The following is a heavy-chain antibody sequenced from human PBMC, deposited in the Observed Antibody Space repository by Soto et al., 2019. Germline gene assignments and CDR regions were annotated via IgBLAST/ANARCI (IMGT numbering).Heavy chain of an antibody. CDR2: IYHSVTT. D-gene: IGHD4-17*01. CDR3: AREMTAVPATGDWFAP. V-gene: IGHV4-30-2*01. CDR1: GDSITSGGYS. Sequence: TLSLTCTVSGDSITSGGYSWTWIRQPPGKGLEWIGCIYHSVTTNYNPSLKSRVTLSVDRSKNQLSLNLKSVTAADTAVYYCAREMTAVPATGDWFAPWGRGMLVTFSS. J-gene: IGHJ5*02.